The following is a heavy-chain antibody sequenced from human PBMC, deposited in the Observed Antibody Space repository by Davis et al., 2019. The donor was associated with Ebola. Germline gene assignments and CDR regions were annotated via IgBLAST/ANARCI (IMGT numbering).Heavy chain of an antibody. D-gene: IGHD3-10*01. CDR3: ARARITMVRGVNPYGMDV. CDR1: GYTFTGYY. V-gene: IGHV1-2*02. CDR2: INPNSGGT. Sequence: ASVKVSCKASGYTFTGYYMHWVRQAPGQGLEWMGWINPNSGGTNYAQKFQGRVTMTRDTSISTAYMELSRLRSDDTAVYYCARARITMVRGVNPYGMDVWGQGTTVTVSS. J-gene: IGHJ6*02.